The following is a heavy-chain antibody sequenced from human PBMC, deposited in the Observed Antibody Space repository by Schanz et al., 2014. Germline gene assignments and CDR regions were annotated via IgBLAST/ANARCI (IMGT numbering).Heavy chain of an antibody. V-gene: IGHV1-46*01. CDR2: INPSGGGT. CDR3: AFDRDDAYDI. Sequence: QVQLVQSGAEVKKPGSSVKVSCKASRSTFSSYTISWVRQAPGQGLEWMGIINPSGGGTSYALRFQDRVTVTRDTSRSTVYMELSSLRSEDTAVYYCAFDRDDAYDIWGQGTLVIVSS. CDR1: RSTFSSYT. D-gene: IGHD3-16*01. J-gene: IGHJ4*02.